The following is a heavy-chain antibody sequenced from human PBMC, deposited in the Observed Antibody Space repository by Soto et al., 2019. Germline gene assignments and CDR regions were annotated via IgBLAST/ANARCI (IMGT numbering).Heavy chain of an antibody. Sequence: QVQLVQSGAEVKKPGSSVKVSCKASGGTFSSYAISWVRQAPGQGLEWMGGIIPIFGTANYAQKFQGRVTIAADERTSTAYMELSSLRSEDTAVYYCARGPEGDRITMMGGFDPWGQGTLVTVSS. V-gene: IGHV1-69*12. D-gene: IGHD3-22*01. CDR2: IIPIFGTA. CDR1: GGTFSSYA. J-gene: IGHJ5*02. CDR3: ARGPEGDRITMMGGFDP.